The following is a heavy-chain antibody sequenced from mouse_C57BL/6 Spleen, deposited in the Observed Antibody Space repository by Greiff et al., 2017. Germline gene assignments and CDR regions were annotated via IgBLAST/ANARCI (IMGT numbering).Heavy chain of an antibody. CDR1: GYTFTSYW. J-gene: IGHJ4*01. CDR2: INPSNGGT. V-gene: IGHV1-53*01. Sequence: QVHVKQPGTELVKPGASVKLSCKASGYTFTSYWMHWVKQRPGQGLEWIGNINPSNGGTNYNEKFKSKATLTVDKSSSTAYMQLSSLTSEDSAVYYCASLSSGYDYYAMDYWGQGTSVTVSS. D-gene: IGHD3-2*02. CDR3: ASLSSGYDYYAMDY.